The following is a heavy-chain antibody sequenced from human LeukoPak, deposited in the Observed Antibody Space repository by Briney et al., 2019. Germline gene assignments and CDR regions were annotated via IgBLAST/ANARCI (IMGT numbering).Heavy chain of an antibody. CDR1: GFTFSSYG. J-gene: IGHJ4*02. D-gene: IGHD2-21*01. CDR2: IRYDGSNK. V-gene: IGHV3-30*02. Sequence: GGSLRLSCAASGFTFSSYGMHWVRQAPGKGLEWVAFIRYDGSNKYYADSVKGRFTISRDNSKNTLYLQMNSLRAEDTAVYYCAKDGDLLAIPYYFDYWGQGTPVTVSS. CDR3: AKDGDLLAIPYYFDY.